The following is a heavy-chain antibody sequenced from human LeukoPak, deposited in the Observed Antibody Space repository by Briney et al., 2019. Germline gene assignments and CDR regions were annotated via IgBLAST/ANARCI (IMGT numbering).Heavy chain of an antibody. CDR2: IYTSGST. CDR3: ARDSRGSGRPNWFDP. D-gene: IGHD3-10*01. V-gene: IGHV4-61*02. Sequence: SETLSLTCTVSGGSISSGSYYWSWIRQPAGKGLEWIGRIYTSGSTNYNPSLKSRVTISVDTSKNQFSLKLCSVTAADTAVYYCARDSRGSGRPNWFDPWGQGTLVTVSS. CDR1: GGSISSGSYY. J-gene: IGHJ5*02.